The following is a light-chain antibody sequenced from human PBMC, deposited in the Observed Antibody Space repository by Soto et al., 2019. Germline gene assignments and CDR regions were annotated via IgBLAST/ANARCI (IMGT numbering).Light chain of an antibody. CDR2: AVS. CDR3: MQSTLLPYT. V-gene: IGKV2D-29*01. Sequence: DIVMTQTPLSLSITPGQSASITCKSTQTLLHVDGKTYLSWYLQKPGQPPHLLIYAVSNRFSGVPDRFSGSGSGTDFTLKISRVEAEDVGLYYCMQSTLLPYTFGQGTKLEIK. CDR1: QTLLHVDGKTY. J-gene: IGKJ2*01.